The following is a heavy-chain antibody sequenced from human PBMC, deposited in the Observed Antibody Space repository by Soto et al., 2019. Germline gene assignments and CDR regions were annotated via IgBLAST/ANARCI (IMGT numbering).Heavy chain of an antibody. CDR2: IHSSGST. D-gene: IGHD2-15*01. Sequence: SETLSLTCTVSGGSISGSFWTWVRQPPGRGLEWIGYIHSSGSTSYNPSLKSRVTISVDTSKNQFSLKLSSVTAADTAIYYCARYCSGGGCSSKSLDYWGQGALVTLSS. J-gene: IGHJ4*02. CDR3: ARYCSGGGCSSKSLDY. CDR1: GGSISGSF. V-gene: IGHV4-59*01.